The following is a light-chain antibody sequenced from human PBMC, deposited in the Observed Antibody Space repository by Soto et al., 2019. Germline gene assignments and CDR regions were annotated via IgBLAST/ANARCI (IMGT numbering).Light chain of an antibody. CDR2: EVT. CDR1: SSDVGGYNY. CDR3: SSYAASNNFYFV. V-gene: IGLV2-8*01. J-gene: IGLJ3*02. Sequence: QSVLTQPPSASGSPGQSVTISCTGTSSDVGGYNYVSWYQQYPGSAPKLMIYEVTKRPSGVTDRFSGSKSGNTACLTVSGLQAEDEADYYCSSYAASNNFYFVFGGGTKLTVL.